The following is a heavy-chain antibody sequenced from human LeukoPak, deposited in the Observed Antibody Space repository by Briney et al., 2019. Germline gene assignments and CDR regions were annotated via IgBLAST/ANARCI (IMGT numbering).Heavy chain of an antibody. V-gene: IGHV4-59*08. CDR1: GGSISSYY. CDR3: ARINPWRNYYYGMDV. CDR2: IYYSGST. Sequence: ETLSLTCTVSGGSISSYYWSWIRQPPGKGPEWIGYIYYSGSTNYNPSLKSRVTISVDTSKNQFSLKLSSVTAADTAVYYCARINPWRNYYYGMDVWGQGTTVTVSS. J-gene: IGHJ6*02.